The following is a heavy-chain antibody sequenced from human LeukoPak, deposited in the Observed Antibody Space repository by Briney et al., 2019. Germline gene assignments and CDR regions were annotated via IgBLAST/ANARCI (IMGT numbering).Heavy chain of an antibody. CDR3: ASGREYCSGGSCYSSDDAFDI. CDR2: INPNSGGT. J-gene: IGHJ3*02. V-gene: IGHV1-2*02. D-gene: IGHD2-15*01. Sequence: ASVKVSCKAFGYTFTGYYMHWVRQPPGQGLEWMGWINPNSGGTNYAQKFQGRVTMTRDTSISTAYMELSRLRSDDTAVYYCASGREYCSGGSCYSSDDAFDIWGQGTMVTVSS. CDR1: GYTFTGYY.